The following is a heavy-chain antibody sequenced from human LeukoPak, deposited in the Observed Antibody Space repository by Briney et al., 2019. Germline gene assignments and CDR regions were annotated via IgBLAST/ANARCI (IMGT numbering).Heavy chain of an antibody. CDR2: IIPILGIA. J-gene: IGHJ4*02. V-gene: IGHV1-69*04. D-gene: IGHD3-10*01. CDR3: ARGMVRGVIPPYYFDY. Sequence: ASVKVSCKASGGTFSSYAISWVRQAPGQGLEWMGRIIPILGIANYAQKFQGRVTITADKSTSTAYMELRSLRSDDTAVYYCARGMVRGVIPPYYFDYWGQGTLVTVSS. CDR1: GGTFSSYA.